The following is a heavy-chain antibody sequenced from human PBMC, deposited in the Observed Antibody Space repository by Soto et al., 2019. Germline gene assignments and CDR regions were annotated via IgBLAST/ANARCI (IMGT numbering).Heavy chain of an antibody. V-gene: IGHV1-18*01. CDR1: GYIFVNYG. D-gene: IGHD1-26*01. J-gene: IGHJ4*02. Sequence: ASVKVSCKASGYIFVNYGIAWVRQAPGQGLEWMGWISPYSGNTHYASKVQGRLTMTTDTSTSTAYMDLGSLTSEDTAVYYCARDDSGFSGSHYIDYFNYWGQGALVTVSS. CDR3: ARDDSGFSGSHYIDYFNY. CDR2: ISPYSGNT.